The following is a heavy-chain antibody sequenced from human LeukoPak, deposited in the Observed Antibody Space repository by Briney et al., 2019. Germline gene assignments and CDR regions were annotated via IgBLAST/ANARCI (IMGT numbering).Heavy chain of an antibody. V-gene: IGHV4-34*01. D-gene: IGHD3-22*01. J-gene: IGHJ4*02. CDR2: IYHSGST. CDR3: ARDGNRYYYDSSGYYPMSDY. CDR1: GGSFSGYY. Sequence: SETLSLTCAVYGGSFSGYYWSWIRQPPGRGLEWIGSIYHSGSTYYNPSLKSRVTISVDTSKNQFSLKLSSVTAADTAVYYCARDGNRYYYDSSGYYPMSDYWGQGTLVTVSS.